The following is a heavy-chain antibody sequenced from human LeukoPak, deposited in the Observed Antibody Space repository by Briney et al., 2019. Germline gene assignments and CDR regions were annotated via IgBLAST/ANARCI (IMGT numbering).Heavy chain of an antibody. J-gene: IGHJ4*02. CDR3: ARTMYSSSDNDY. CDR1: GFTVSSNY. D-gene: IGHD6-13*01. CDR2: IYSGGST. Sequence: GGSLRLSCAASGFTVSSNYMSWVRQAPGKGLEWVSVIYSGGSTYYADSVKGRFTISRDNSKNTLYLQMNSLRAEDTAVYCCARTMYSSSDNDYWGQGTLVTVSS. V-gene: IGHV3-53*01.